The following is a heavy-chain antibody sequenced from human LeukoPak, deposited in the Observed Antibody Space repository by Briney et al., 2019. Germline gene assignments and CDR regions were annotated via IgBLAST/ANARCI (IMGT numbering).Heavy chain of an antibody. D-gene: IGHD3-22*01. CDR2: MNPNSGNT. V-gene: IGHV1-8*01. J-gene: IGHJ4*02. CDR1: GYTFTSYD. CDR3: ARATYYYDSSGYYVWYYFDY. Sequence: ASVKVSCKASGYTFTSYDINWVRQATGQGLEWMGWMNPNSGNTGYAQKFQGRVTMTRNTSISTAYMELSSLRSEDTAVYYCARATYYYDSSGYYVWYYFDYWGQGTLVTVSS.